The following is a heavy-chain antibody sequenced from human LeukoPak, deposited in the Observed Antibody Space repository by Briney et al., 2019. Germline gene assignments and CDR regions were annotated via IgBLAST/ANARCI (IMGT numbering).Heavy chain of an antibody. CDR3: ASYGSGSYFGFSY. J-gene: IGHJ4*02. Sequence: SQTLSLTCTVSGGSISSGDYYWSWIRQPPGKGLEWIGYIYYSGSTYYNPSLKSRVTISVDTSKNQFSLKLSSVTAADTAVYYCASYGSGSYFGFSYWGLGTLVTVSS. V-gene: IGHV4-30-4*01. D-gene: IGHD3-10*01. CDR2: IYYSGST. CDR1: GGSISSGDYY.